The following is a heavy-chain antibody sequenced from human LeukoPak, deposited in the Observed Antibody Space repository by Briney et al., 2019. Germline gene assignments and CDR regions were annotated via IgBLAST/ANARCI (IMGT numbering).Heavy chain of an antibody. CDR2: INPNSGGT. Sequence: GASVKVSFKASGYTFTGYYMHWVRQAPGQGLEWMGRINPNSGGTNYAQKFQGRVTMTRDTSISTAYMELSRLRSDDTAVYYCATARFGELLIRDYWGQGTLVTVSS. J-gene: IGHJ4*02. CDR3: ATARFGELLIRDY. D-gene: IGHD3-10*01. CDR1: GYTFTGYY. V-gene: IGHV1-2*06.